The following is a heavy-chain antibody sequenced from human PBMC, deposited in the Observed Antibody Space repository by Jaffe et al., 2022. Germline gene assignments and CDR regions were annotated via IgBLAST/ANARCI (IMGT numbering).Heavy chain of an antibody. CDR1: GFSLSNARMG. J-gene: IGHJ4*02. D-gene: IGHD2-15*01. CDR2: IFSNDEK. V-gene: IGHV2-26*01. Sequence: QVTLKESGPVLVKPTETLTLTCTVSGFSLSNARMGVSWIRQPPGKALEWLAHIFSNDEKSYSTSLKSRLTISKDTSKSQVVLTMTNMDPVDTATYYCARMGIADCSGGSCYSPYYFDYWGQGTLVTVSS. CDR3: ARMGIADCSGGSCYSPYYFDY.